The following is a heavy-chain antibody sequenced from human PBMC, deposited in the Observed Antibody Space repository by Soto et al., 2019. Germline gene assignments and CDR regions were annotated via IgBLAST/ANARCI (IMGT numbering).Heavy chain of an antibody. CDR3: ARHDSKDHEALFLDY. J-gene: IGHJ4*02. V-gene: IGHV5-51*01. D-gene: IGHD2-21*01. CDR2: IYPGDSDT. Sequence: PGESLKISCKGSGYSFTSYWIGWVRQMPGKGLEWMGIIYPGDSDTRYSPSFQGQVTISADKSISTAYLQWSSLKASDTAMYYCARHDSKDHEALFLDYWGKGTLVTVSS. CDR1: GYSFTSYW.